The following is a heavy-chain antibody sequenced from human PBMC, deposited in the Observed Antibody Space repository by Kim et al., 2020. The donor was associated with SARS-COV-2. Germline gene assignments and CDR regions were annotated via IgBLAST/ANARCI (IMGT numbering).Heavy chain of an antibody. J-gene: IGHJ3*02. V-gene: IGHV4-34*01. CDR3: ARWSDYYDSSGYYYVDAFDI. CDR2: INHSGST. D-gene: IGHD3-22*01. Sequence: ETLSLTCAVYGGSFSGYYWSWIRQPPGKGLEWIGEINHSGSTNYNPSLKSRVTISVDTSKNQFSLKLSSVTAADTAVYYCARWSDYYDSSGYYYVDAFDIWGQGTMVTVSS. CDR1: GGSFSGYY.